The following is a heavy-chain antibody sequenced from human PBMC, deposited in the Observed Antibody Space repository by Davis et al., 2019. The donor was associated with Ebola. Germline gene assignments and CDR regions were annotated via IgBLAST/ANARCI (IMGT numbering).Heavy chain of an antibody. Sequence: GESLKISCAASGFTFSDYYMSWIRQAPGKGLEWVSNISSSGSTIYYANSVKGRFTISRDNAKNSLYLQMNSLRAEDTAVYYCAGGKGAVAGRYYYYGMDVWGKGTTVTVSS. J-gene: IGHJ6*04. CDR1: GFTFSDYY. CDR2: ISSSGSTI. D-gene: IGHD6-19*01. V-gene: IGHV3-11*01. CDR3: AGGKGAVAGRYYYYGMDV.